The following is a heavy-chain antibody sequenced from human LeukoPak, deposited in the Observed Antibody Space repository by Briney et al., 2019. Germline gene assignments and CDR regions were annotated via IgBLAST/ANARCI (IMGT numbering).Heavy chain of an antibody. CDR1: GYTFTSYG. J-gene: IGHJ5*02. V-gene: IGHV1-18*01. CDR2: ISAYNGNT. CDR3: ARENGYRQWLVQENWFDP. D-gene: IGHD6-19*01. Sequence: GASVKVSCKASGYTFTSYGISWVRQVPGQGLEWMGWISAYNGNTNYAQKLQGRVTMTTDTSTSTAYMELRSLRSDDTAVYYCARENGYRQWLVQENWFDPWGQGTLVTVSS.